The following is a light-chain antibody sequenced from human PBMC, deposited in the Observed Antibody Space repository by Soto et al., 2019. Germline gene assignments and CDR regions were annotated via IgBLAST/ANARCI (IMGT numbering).Light chain of an antibody. J-gene: IGKJ4*01. CDR1: QAVSTW. Sequence: DIQMTQSPSFVSASVGDRVTITCRASQAVSTWLAWYQQKPGDAPKLLIYAASTLQSGVPSRFSGSGSGTDFTLTIRSPQPEDFATYSCQQANSFPRTFGGGTKVDIK. V-gene: IGKV1-12*01. CDR2: AAS. CDR3: QQANSFPRT.